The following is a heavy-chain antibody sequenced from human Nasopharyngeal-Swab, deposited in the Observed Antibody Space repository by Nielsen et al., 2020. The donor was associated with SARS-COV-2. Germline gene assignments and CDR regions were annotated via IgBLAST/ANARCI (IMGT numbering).Heavy chain of an antibody. Sequence: ASVKVYCKASGYTFTSYYMHWVRQAPGQGLEWMGIINPSGGSTSYAQKFQGRVTMTRDTSTSTVYMELSSLRSEDTAVYYCAREVIVVVPAANKETATGPESWFDPWGQGTLVTVSS. CDR2: INPSGGST. V-gene: IGHV1-46*01. CDR1: GYTFTSYY. D-gene: IGHD2-2*01. CDR3: AREVIVVVPAANKETATGPESWFDP. J-gene: IGHJ5*02.